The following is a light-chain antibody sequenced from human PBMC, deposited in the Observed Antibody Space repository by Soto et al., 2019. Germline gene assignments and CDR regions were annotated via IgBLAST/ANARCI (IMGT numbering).Light chain of an antibody. V-gene: IGKV1-5*01. Sequence: DIQMTQSPSTLSASVGDRVTITCRASQSISSLLTWYQQKPGKAPKLLIYDASSLESGVPSRFSGRGSGTEFTLTISSLQPEDFATYYCQQYNSYPWTFGQGTKVDIK. CDR3: QQYNSYPWT. J-gene: IGKJ1*01. CDR2: DAS. CDR1: QSISSL.